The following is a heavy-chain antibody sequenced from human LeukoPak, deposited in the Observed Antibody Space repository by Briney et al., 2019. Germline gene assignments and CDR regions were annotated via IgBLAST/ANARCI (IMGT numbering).Heavy chain of an antibody. J-gene: IGHJ6*02. V-gene: IGHV3-21*01. CDR1: GFTFSSYS. CDR2: ISSSSSYI. Sequence: TGGSLRLSCAASGFTFSSYSMTWVRQAPGKGLEWVSSISSSSSYIYYADSVKGRFTISRDNAKNLLYLQMNSLRAEDTAVYYCAREGDTAMVYYYGMDVWGQGTTVTVSS. CDR3: AREGDTAMVYYYGMDV. D-gene: IGHD5-18*01.